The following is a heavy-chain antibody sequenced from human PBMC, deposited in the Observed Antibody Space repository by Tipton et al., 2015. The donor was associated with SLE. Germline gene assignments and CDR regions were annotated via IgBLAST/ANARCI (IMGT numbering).Heavy chain of an antibody. J-gene: IGHJ4*02. CDR2: ISGSGGST. Sequence: SLRLSCAASGFTFSSYAMSWVRQAPGKGLEWVSAISGSGGSTYYADSVKGRFTISRDNAKNSLYLQMNSLRAEDTAVYYCARDRTYYYDSSGYSAPYWGQGTLVTVSS. CDR1: GFTFSSYA. D-gene: IGHD3-22*01. CDR3: ARDRTYYYDSSGYSAPY. V-gene: IGHV3-23*01.